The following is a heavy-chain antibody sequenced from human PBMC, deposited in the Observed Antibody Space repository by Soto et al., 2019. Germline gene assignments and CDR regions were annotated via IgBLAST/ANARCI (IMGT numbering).Heavy chain of an antibody. Sequence: QVQLQESGPGLVKPSQTLSLTCTVSGGSISSGGYYWSWIRQHPGKGLEWIGYIYYSGSTYYNPSLKGRVTIAVDTSKNQFSLKLSSVTAADTAVYYCARERVFGVVSPYNWFDPWGQGTLVTVSS. D-gene: IGHD3-3*01. J-gene: IGHJ5*02. CDR2: IYYSGST. CDR1: GGSISSGGYY. V-gene: IGHV4-31*03. CDR3: ARERVFGVVSPYNWFDP.